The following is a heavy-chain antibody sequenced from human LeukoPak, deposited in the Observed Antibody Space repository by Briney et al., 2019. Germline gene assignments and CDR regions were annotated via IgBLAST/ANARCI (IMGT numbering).Heavy chain of an antibody. Sequence: GGSLRLSCAASGFTFSRYGMHWVRQAPGKGLEWVAIISYDGSNKTYADSVKGRFTISRDNSKDTLYLQMNSLRAEDTALYYCATRGVTRTSYMDVWGKGTTVTVSS. D-gene: IGHD4-23*01. CDR2: ISYDGSNK. V-gene: IGHV3-30*03. CDR1: GFTFSRYG. CDR3: ATRGVTRTSYMDV. J-gene: IGHJ6*03.